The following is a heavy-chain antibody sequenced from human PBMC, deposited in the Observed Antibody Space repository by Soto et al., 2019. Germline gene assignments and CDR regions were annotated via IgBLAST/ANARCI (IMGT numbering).Heavy chain of an antibody. Sequence: GGSLRLSCAASGFTFSSYAMSWVRQAPGKGLEWVSAISGSGGSTYYADSVKGRFTISRDNSKNTLYLQMNSLRAEDTAVYYCAKWGGTNGYYYYYMDVWGKGTTVTVSS. D-gene: IGHD3-16*01. CDR3: AKWGGTNGYYYYYMDV. CDR2: ISGSGGST. CDR1: GFTFSSYA. J-gene: IGHJ6*03. V-gene: IGHV3-23*01.